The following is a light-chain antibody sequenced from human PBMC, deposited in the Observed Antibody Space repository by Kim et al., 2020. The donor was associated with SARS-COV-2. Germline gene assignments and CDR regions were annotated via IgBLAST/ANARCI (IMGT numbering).Light chain of an antibody. CDR1: NIGAKG. V-gene: IGLV3-21*04. CDR3: QVWDVGRPV. Sequence: SYELTQPPSVSVVPGKTARITCGGNNIGAKGVHWCQQKPGQAPVLVIYYDSDRPSGIPERFPGSKSGTTATLTINSVEAGDEAEYFCQVWDVGRPV. CDR2: YDS. J-gene: IGLJ7*01.